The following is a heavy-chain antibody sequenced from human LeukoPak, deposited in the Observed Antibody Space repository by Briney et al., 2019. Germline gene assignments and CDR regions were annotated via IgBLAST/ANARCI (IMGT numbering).Heavy chain of an antibody. J-gene: IGHJ4*02. CDR3: ANEVRPNDY. V-gene: IGHV3-23*01. D-gene: IGHD1-1*01. Sequence: GGSLRLSCAASGFTFSSHSMDWVRQAPGKGLEWVSSIDISGGSTYYADSVQGRFTISRDNSKNTLYLEMNSLRAEDTALYYCANEVRPNDYWGQGTLVTVSS. CDR2: IDISGGST. CDR1: GFTFSSHS.